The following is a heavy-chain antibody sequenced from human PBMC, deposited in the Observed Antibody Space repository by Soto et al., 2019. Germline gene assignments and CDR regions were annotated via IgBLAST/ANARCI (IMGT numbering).Heavy chain of an antibody. CDR1: GGSIISGGYS. D-gene: IGHD6-13*01. CDR2: IYHSGST. CDR3: AREYGYEYFDY. Sequence: SETLSLTCAVSGGSIISGGYSWSWIRQPPGKGLEWIGYIYHSGSTYYNPSLTSRVTISVDRSKNQFSLKLSSVTAADTAVYYCAREYGYEYFDYWGQGPLVTVSS. J-gene: IGHJ4*02. V-gene: IGHV4-30-2*01.